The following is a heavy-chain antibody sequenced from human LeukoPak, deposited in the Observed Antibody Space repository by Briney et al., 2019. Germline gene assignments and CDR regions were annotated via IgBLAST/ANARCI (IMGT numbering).Heavy chain of an antibody. V-gene: IGHV3-15*01. D-gene: IGHD2/OR15-2a*01. CDR3: TTAPTTNWLPYFQS. CDR1: GFTFNNAW. CDR2: ISAGGTT. J-gene: IGHJ4*02. Sequence: GGSLRLSCAASGFTFNNAWLVWVRQAPGKGLEWVGRISAGGTTHYAAPVKDRFSISRDNSNATLYVHMNSLKREDTAVYYCTTAPTTNWLPYFQSWGQGTLVTVSS.